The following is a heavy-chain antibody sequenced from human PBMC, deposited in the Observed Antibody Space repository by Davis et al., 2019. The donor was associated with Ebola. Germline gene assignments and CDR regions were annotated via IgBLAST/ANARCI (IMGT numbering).Heavy chain of an antibody. J-gene: IGHJ4*02. V-gene: IGHV4-59*11. CDR3: ARVGHGAY. CDR2: ISGSGRT. Sequence: PGGSLRLSCTVSDASISGHYWNWFRQPPGKGLEWIGFISGSGRTSYNPSLTSRITISADTSKNQFSLNLRSVTAADTAVYFCARVGHGAYWGQGTLVTVSS. CDR1: DASISGHY.